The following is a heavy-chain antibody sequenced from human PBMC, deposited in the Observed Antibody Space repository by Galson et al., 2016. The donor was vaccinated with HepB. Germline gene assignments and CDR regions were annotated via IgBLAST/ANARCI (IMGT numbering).Heavy chain of an antibody. CDR2: ISYDGSNK. V-gene: IGHV3-30*04. CDR1: GFTFSSLA. J-gene: IGHJ6*02. Sequence: SLRLSCAASGFTFSSLAMHWVRQAPGKGLEWVAVISYDGSNKYYADSVKGRFTISRDNSKNTLHLEMNSLRAEDTAVYYCARPSGYSLYPYCMDVWGQGTTVTVSS. D-gene: IGHD3-9*01. CDR3: ARPSGYSLYPYCMDV.